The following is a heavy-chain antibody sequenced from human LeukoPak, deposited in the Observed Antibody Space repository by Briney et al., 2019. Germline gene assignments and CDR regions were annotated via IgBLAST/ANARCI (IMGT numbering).Heavy chain of an antibody. CDR1: GYTFTSYD. V-gene: IGHV1-8*01. J-gene: IGHJ4*02. Sequence: GASVKVSCKPSGYTFTSYDINRVRQATGQGLEWMGWMNPNSGNTGYAQKFQGRVTMTRNTSISTAYMELSSLRSEDTAVYYCARGYCSGGSCYVGDHFDYWGQVTLVTVPS. CDR2: MNPNSGNT. D-gene: IGHD2-15*01. CDR3: ARGYCSGGSCYVGDHFDY.